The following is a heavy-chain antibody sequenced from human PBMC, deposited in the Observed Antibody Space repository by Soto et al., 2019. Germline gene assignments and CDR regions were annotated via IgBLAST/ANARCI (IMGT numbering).Heavy chain of an antibody. CDR2: ISGSGGST. Sequence: XGSLRLSCSASGFTFSSYAMSRVRQAPGKGLEWVSAISGSGGSTYYADSVKGRFTISRDNSKNTLYLQMNSLRAEDTAVYYCAKALYYDSSGYRKVDAFDIWGQGTMVTVSS. D-gene: IGHD3-22*01. J-gene: IGHJ3*02. CDR3: AKALYYDSSGYRKVDAFDI. CDR1: GFTFSSYA. V-gene: IGHV3-23*01.